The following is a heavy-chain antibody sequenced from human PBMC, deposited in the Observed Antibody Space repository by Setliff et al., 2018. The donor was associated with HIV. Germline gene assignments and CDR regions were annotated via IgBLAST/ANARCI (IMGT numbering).Heavy chain of an antibody. CDR2: IYYSGST. CDR1: GGSISSSY. J-gene: IGHJ6*03. D-gene: IGHD3-22*01. CDR3: ARVRTPYYYDSSAYYFNYYYMDV. V-gene: IGHV4-59*01. Sequence: PSETLSLTCTVSGGSISSSYWSWVRQPPGKGLEWIGYIYYSGSTNYNPSLKSRVTISVDTSKNQFSLKLSSVTAADTAVYYCARVRTPYYYDSSAYYFNYYYMDVWGKGTTVTVSS.